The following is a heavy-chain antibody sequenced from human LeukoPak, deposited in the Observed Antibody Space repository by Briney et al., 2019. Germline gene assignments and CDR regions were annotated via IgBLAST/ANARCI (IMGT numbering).Heavy chain of an antibody. V-gene: IGHV1-8*03. D-gene: IGHD4-23*01. Sequence: GASVKVSCKASGYTFTNYDINWVRQATGQGLEWVGWVNPYSGNTGYAQKFQGRVTITRNTAISTAYMELSSLRSEDTAVYYCARDYGAKRVFDYWGQGTLVTVSS. CDR3: ARDYGAKRVFDY. J-gene: IGHJ4*02. CDR2: VNPYSGNT. CDR1: GYTFTNYD.